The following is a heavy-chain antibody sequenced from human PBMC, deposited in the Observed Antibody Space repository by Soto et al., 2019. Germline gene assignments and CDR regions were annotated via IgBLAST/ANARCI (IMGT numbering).Heavy chain of an antibody. V-gene: IGHV1-2*02. Sequence: ASVKVSCKASGYTFTGYYIHWVREAPGQGLEWMGWINPQTGGTSYAQKFQGRVTLSRNTSINTAYLELSRLTFDDAAVYFCARERYQVISDGMDVWGQGTTVTVSS. CDR3: ARERYQVISDGMDV. D-gene: IGHD2-2*01. J-gene: IGHJ6*02. CDR2: INPQTGGT. CDR1: GYTFTGYY.